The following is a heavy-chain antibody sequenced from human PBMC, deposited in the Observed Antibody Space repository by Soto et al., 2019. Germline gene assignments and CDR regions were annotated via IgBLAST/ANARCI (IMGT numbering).Heavy chain of an antibody. D-gene: IGHD6-19*01. CDR2: IWYDGSNK. CDR1: GFTFSSYG. V-gene: IGHV3-33*01. J-gene: IGHJ5*02. Sequence: PGGSLRLSCAASGFTFSSYGMHWVRQAPGKGLEWVAVIWYDGSNKYYADSVKGRFTISRDNSKNTLYLQMNSLRAEDTAVYYCARDQQWLAPQGWFDPWGQGTLVTVSS. CDR3: ARDQQWLAPQGWFDP.